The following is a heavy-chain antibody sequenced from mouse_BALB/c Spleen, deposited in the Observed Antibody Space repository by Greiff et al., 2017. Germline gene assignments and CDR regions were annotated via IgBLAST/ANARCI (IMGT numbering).Heavy chain of an antibody. J-gene: IGHJ1*01. CDR3: ARWGAMISGYFDG. CDR2: INPYNDGT. Sequence: EVQLVESGPELVKPGASVKMSCKASGYTFTSYVMHWVKQKPGQGLEWIGYINPYNDGTKYNEKFKGKATLTSDKSSSTAYMELSSLTSEDSAVYYCARWGAMISGYFDGWGAGTTVTVSS. V-gene: IGHV1-14*01. D-gene: IGHD2-4*01. CDR1: GYTFTSYV.